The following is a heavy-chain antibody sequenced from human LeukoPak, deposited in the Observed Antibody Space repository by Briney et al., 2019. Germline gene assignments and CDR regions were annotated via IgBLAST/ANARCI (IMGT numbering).Heavy chain of an antibody. J-gene: IGHJ4*02. D-gene: IGHD3-22*01. CDR1: GFTFNSYA. CDR3: AKDRGYYYDSSGYYYFDY. V-gene: IGHV3-23*01. CDR2: ISGGGGST. Sequence: PGGSLRLSCAASGFTFNSYAMSWVRQAPGKGLEWVSAISGGGGSTYHADSVKGRFTISRDNSKNTLYLQMNSLRAEDTAVYYCAKDRGYYYDSSGYYYFDYWGQGTLVIVSS.